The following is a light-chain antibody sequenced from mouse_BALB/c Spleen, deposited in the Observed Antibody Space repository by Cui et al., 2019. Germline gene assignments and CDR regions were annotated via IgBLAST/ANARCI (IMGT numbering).Light chain of an antibody. J-gene: IGKJ2*01. CDR3: HQRSSYYT. CDR1: SSISY. Sequence: HIVLTQSPALMSASPGEKVTITCSPRSSISYKHWDQEEPGTSPKRLIYDTTKLASGVPARFSGSGSGTSFSLKISSMEAEEASTYYCHQRSSYYTFGGGTKLEIK. CDR2: DTT. V-gene: IGKV4-70*01.